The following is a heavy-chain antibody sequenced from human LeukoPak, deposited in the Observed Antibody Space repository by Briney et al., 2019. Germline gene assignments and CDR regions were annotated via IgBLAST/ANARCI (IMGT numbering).Heavy chain of an antibody. Sequence: ASVEVSCKASGGTFSSYAISWVRQAPGQGLEWMGRIIPIFGIANYAQKFQGRVTITADKSTSTAYMELSSLRSEDTAVYYCARGGGAAGPRGWFDPWGQGTLVTVSS. CDR3: ARGGGAAGPRGWFDP. V-gene: IGHV1-69*04. CDR2: IIPIFGIA. D-gene: IGHD6-13*01. CDR1: GGTFSSYA. J-gene: IGHJ5*02.